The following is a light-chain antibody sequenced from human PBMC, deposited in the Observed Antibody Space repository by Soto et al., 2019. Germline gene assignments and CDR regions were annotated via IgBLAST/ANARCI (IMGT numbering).Light chain of an antibody. V-gene: IGLV1-47*01. CDR2: RNN. J-gene: IGLJ1*01. CDR3: QSHDSSLSSYV. CDR1: SSNIGSNY. Sequence: SVLTQPPSASGTPGQRVTISCSGSSSNIGSNYVYWYQQLPGTAPKLLIYRNNQRPSGVPDRFSGSKSGTSASLAISGLRSEDEADYYCQSHDSSLSSYVFGTGTKVTVL.